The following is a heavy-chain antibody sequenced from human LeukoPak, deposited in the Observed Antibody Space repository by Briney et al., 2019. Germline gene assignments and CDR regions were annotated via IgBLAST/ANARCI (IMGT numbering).Heavy chain of an antibody. V-gene: IGHV3-7*01. CDR1: DFTFSFYW. D-gene: IGHD6-13*01. Sequence: QTGGSLRLSWVVSDFTFSFYWMTWVRQAPGKGLEWVANILPDGSQKYYVDSVKGRFTISRDNPKNSLYLQINSLRVDDTAVYYCGRLAHNAWYAIDHWGQGTLVTVSS. CDR2: ILPDGSQK. J-gene: IGHJ4*02. CDR3: GRLAHNAWYAIDH.